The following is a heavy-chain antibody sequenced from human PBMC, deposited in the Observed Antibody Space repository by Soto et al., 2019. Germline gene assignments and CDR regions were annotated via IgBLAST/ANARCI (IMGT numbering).Heavy chain of an antibody. J-gene: IGHJ1*01. CDR1: GFTFDDYA. Sequence: EVQLVESGGGLVQPGRSLRLSCAASGFTFDDYAMHWVRQAPGKGLEWVSGISWNSGSIGYADSVKGRFTISRDNAKNSLYLQMNSLRAEDTALYYCAKDSSMDGYIPHAEYFQHWGQGTLVTVSS. CDR2: ISWNSGSI. D-gene: IGHD5-12*01. CDR3: AKDSSMDGYIPHAEYFQH. V-gene: IGHV3-9*01.